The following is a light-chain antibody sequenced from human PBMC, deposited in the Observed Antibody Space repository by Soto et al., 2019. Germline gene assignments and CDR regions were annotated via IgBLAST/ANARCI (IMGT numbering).Light chain of an antibody. Sequence: EIVMTQSPATLSVSPGERATLSCRASQSVSSSYLAWYQQKPGQAPRLLVYGASSRATGIPDRFSGSGSGTEVTLTISSLQSEVFAVYYCQQYNNWPTFGRGTKVDIK. CDR2: GAS. V-gene: IGKV3D-15*01. J-gene: IGKJ1*01. CDR1: QSVSSSY. CDR3: QQYNNWPT.